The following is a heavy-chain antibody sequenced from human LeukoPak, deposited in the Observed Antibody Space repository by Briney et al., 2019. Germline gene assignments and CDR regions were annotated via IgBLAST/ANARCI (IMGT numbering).Heavy chain of an antibody. D-gene: IGHD3-10*01. CDR2: MNPNSGNT. Sequence: ASVKVSCKASGYTFTGYYMHWVRQAPGQGLEWMGWMNPNSGNTAYAQEFQGRVTMTRNTSISTAYLELSSLRSDDTAVYYCARVVRGLGWFDPWGQGTLVTVSS. CDR1: GYTFTGYY. CDR3: ARVVRGLGWFDP. V-gene: IGHV1-8*02. J-gene: IGHJ5*02.